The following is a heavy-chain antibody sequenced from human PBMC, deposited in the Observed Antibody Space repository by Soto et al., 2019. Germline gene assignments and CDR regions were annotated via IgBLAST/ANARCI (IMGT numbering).Heavy chain of an antibody. CDR1: GGSFSGYY. V-gene: IGHV4-34*01. J-gene: IGHJ4*02. CDR3: ARGQMIHDYRDYTGPP. D-gene: IGHD4-17*01. CDR2: INHSGST. Sequence: PSETLSLTCAVYGGSFSGYYWSWIRQPPGKGLEWIGEINHSGSTNYNPSLKSRVTISVDTSKNQFSLKLSSVTAADTAVYYCARGQMIHDYRDYTGPPWGQGTLVTVSS.